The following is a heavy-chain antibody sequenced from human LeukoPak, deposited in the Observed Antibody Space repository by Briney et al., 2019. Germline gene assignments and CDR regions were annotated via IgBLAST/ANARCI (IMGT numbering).Heavy chain of an antibody. Sequence: ASVKVSCKASGYTFTSYGISWVRQAPGQGLEWMGWISAYNGNTNYAQKLQGRVTMTTDTSTSTAYMELRSLRSDDTAVYYCARDEYHYYDSSGYYPPFDYWGQGTLVTSPQ. CDR2: ISAYNGNT. CDR1: GYTFTSYG. V-gene: IGHV1-18*01. D-gene: IGHD3-22*01. J-gene: IGHJ4*02. CDR3: ARDEYHYYDSSGYYPPFDY.